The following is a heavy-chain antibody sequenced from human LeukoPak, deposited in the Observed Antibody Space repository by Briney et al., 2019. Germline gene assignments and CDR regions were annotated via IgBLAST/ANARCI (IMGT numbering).Heavy chain of an antibody. CDR3: ARAYYCSDGSCYSDC. V-gene: IGHV1-46*01. J-gene: IGHJ4*02. CDR1: GYTFTNYH. D-gene: IGHD2-15*01. Sequence: ASVEVSCKASGYTFTNYHMHWVRQAPGQGLEWMGIINPSGGSTSYAQKFQGRVTMTRDTSTSTAYMELRSLRSDDTAVYYCARAYYCSDGSCYSDCWGQGTLLTVSS. CDR2: INPSGGST.